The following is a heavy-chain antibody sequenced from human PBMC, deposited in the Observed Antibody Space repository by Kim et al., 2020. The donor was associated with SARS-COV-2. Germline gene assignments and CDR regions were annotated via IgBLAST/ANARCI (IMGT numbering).Heavy chain of an antibody. CDR3: ARVRQSWPTPSNWFDP. D-gene: IGHD6-13*01. J-gene: IGHJ5*02. V-gene: IGHV4-59*01. CDR2: IYYSGST. Sequence: SETLSLTCTVSGGSISSYYWSWIRQPPGKGLEWIGYIYYSGSTNYNPSLKSRVTISVDTSKNQFSLKLSSVTAADTAVYYCARVRQSWPTPSNWFDPWGQGTLGTVSS. CDR1: GGSISSYY.